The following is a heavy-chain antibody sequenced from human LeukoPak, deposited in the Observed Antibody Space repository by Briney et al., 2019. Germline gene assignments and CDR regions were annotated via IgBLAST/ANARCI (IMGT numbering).Heavy chain of an antibody. CDR1: GGSISSSNW. CDR3: ARVGYCSGGSCYVD. D-gene: IGHD2-15*01. Sequence: PSETLSLTCAVSGGSISSSNWWSWIRQPPGKGLEWIGEINHSGSTNYNPSLKSRVTISVDTSKNQFSLKLSSVTAADTAVYYCARVGYCSGGSCYVDWGQGTLVTVSS. J-gene: IGHJ4*02. V-gene: IGHV4-4*02. CDR2: INHSGST.